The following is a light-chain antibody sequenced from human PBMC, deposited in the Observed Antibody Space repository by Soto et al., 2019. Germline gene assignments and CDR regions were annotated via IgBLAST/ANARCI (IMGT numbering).Light chain of an antibody. J-gene: IGLJ2*01. CDR1: SSDVGRYNY. CDR3: VSYAGSNNVV. V-gene: IGLV2-8*01. Sequence: QSVLTQPPSASGSPGQSVTISCTGTSSDVGRYNYVSWYQQHPGKAPKVMIYEVSKRPSGVPDRFSGSKSGNTASLTVSGLQAEDEADYYCVSYAGSNNVVFGGATKLTVL. CDR2: EVS.